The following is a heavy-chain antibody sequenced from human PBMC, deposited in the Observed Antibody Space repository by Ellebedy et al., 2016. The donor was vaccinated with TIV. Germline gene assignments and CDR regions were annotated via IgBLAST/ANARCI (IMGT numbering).Heavy chain of an antibody. CDR2: ISGSGDNI. V-gene: IGHV3-23*01. D-gene: IGHD3-10*01. CDR1: GFTLSSYA. J-gene: IGHJ6*02. Sequence: GGSLRLSXAASGFTLSSYAMTWVRQAPGKGLEWVSAISGSGDNIYYADSVKGRFTISRDNSENTLYLQMNSLRSEDTAVYYCARDTGDGLDVWGQGTTVTASS. CDR3: ARDTGDGLDV.